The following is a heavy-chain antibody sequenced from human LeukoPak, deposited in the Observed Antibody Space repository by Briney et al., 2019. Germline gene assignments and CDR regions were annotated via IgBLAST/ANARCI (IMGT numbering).Heavy chain of an antibody. CDR3: ARETSQYSSSSGRDYFDY. CDR2: ISYDGSNK. V-gene: IGHV3-30-3*01. CDR1: GFTFSSYA. Sequence: PGGSLRLSCAASGFTFSSYAMHWVRQAPGKGLEWVAVISYDGSNKYYADSVKGRFTISRDNSKNTLYLQMNSLRAEDTAVYYCARETSQYSSSSGRDYFDYWGQGTLVTVSS. J-gene: IGHJ4*02. D-gene: IGHD6-6*01.